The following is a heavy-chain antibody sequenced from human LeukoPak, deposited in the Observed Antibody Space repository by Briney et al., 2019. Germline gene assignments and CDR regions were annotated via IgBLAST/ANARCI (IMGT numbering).Heavy chain of an antibody. J-gene: IGHJ4*02. V-gene: IGHV3-66*01. D-gene: IGHD3-22*01. CDR3: ASHYDVPLYYFDY. Sequence: GGSLRLSYAASGFTVSSNYMSWVRQAPGKGLEWVSVIYSGGSTYYADSVKGRFTISRDNSKNTLYLQMNSLRAEDTAVYYCASHYDVPLYYFDYWGQGTLVTVSS. CDR2: IYSGGST. CDR1: GFTVSSNY.